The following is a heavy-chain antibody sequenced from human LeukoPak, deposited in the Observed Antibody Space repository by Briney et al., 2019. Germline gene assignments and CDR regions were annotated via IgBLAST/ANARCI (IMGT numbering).Heavy chain of an antibody. CDR1: GFTFSSYA. CDR3: AKDTPPDYDILTGYYWYFAL. J-gene: IGHJ2*01. V-gene: IGHV3-23*01. Sequence: GASLRLSCAASGFTFSSYAMSWVRQAPGKGLEWVSAISGSGGSTYYADSVKGRFTISRDNSKNTLYLQMNSLRAEDTAVYYCAKDTPPDYDILTGYYWYFALWGRGTLVTVSS. D-gene: IGHD3-9*01. CDR2: ISGSGGST.